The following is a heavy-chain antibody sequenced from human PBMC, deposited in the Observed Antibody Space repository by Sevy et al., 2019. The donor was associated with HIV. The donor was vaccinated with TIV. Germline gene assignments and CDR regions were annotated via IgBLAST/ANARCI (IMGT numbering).Heavy chain of an antibody. V-gene: IGHV1-69*10. CDR2: ILPQVGIA. D-gene: IGHD2-21*02. Sequence: ASVKVSCKASGVSLSNYGMNWVWQAPGQGLEWRGGILPQVGIANYAQRFRDRVTITADESTSTVYMEVRRLRSEDTGIYYCATVRPCGGDCYFFDSWGQGTLVTVSS. J-gene: IGHJ4*02. CDR3: ATVRPCGGDCYFFDS. CDR1: GVSLSNYG.